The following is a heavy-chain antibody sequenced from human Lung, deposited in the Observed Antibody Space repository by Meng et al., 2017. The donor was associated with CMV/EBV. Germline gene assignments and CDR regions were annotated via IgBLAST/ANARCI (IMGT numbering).Heavy chain of an antibody. CDR1: GSTLSIYY. V-gene: IGHV1-24*01. CDR3: ATVAYSDCTNGICYTSYYYDY. CDR2: FDPEDVET. Sequence: QVHLEQSGAEVKVPGASVRFSCWSSGSTLSIYYFHWVRQAPGKGLEWMGGFDPEDVETVYAQKFQGRVTMTEDRSTDTAYMELSSLRSGDTAVYYCATVAYSDCTNGICYTSYYYDYWGQGTLVTVSS. J-gene: IGHJ4*02. D-gene: IGHD2-8*01.